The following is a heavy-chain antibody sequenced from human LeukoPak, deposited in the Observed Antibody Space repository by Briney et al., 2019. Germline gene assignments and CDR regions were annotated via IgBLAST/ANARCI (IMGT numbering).Heavy chain of an antibody. D-gene: IGHD3-10*01. Sequence: PGGSLRLSCAASGFTFSSYAMSWVRQAPGKGLEWVSAISGSGGSTYYAHSVKGRFTISRDNSKNTLYLQMNSLRAEDTAVYYCAKGGPVLLWFGESINWFDPWGQGTLVTVSS. CDR3: AKGGPVLLWFGESINWFDP. CDR1: GFTFSSYA. V-gene: IGHV3-23*01. J-gene: IGHJ5*02. CDR2: ISGSGGST.